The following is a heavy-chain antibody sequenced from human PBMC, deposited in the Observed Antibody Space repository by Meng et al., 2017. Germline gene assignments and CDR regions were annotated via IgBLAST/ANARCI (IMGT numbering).Heavy chain of an antibody. CDR2: ISYDGSNK. Sequence: QVQLVECGGGVVQPGRSLRLSWAASGFTFSSYAMHWVRQAPGKGLEWVAVISYDGSNKYYADSVKGRFTISRDNSKNTLYLQMNSLRAEDTAVYYCAGGLMVNDYWGQGTLVTVSS. D-gene: IGHD3-10*01. J-gene: IGHJ4*02. CDR1: GFTFSSYA. CDR3: AGGLMVNDY. V-gene: IGHV3-30*01.